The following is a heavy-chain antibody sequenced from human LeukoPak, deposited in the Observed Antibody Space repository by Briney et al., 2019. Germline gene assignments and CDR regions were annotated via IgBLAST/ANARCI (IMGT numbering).Heavy chain of an antibody. CDR1: GYTFTDYY. CDR2: INPNSGGT. D-gene: IGHD6-13*01. V-gene: IGHV1-2*04. J-gene: IGHJ4*02. Sequence: ASVKVSCKASGYTFTDYYMHWVRQAPGQGLEWMGWINPNSGGTNYAQNFQGWVTMTRDTSISTAYMELSRLRSDDTAMYYCARVIAAASTRLDYWGQGTLVTVSS. CDR3: ARVIAAASTRLDY.